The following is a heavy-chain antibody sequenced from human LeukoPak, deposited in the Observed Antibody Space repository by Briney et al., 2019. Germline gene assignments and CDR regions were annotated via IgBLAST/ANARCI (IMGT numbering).Heavy chain of an antibody. CDR3: ARGTVTADY. CDR1: GGSISSYY. CDR2: IYYSGST. V-gene: IGHV4-59*01. D-gene: IGHD4-17*01. Sequence: SETLSLTCTVSGGSISSYYWSWIRQPPGKGLEWIGYIYYSGSTNYNPSPKSRVTISVDTSKNQFSLKLSSVTAADTAVYYCARGTVTADYWGQGTLVTVSS. J-gene: IGHJ4*02.